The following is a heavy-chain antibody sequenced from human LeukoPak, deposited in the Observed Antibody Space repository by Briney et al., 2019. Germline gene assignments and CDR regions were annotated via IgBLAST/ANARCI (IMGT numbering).Heavy chain of an antibody. CDR1: GFTFSTYW. V-gene: IGHV3-7*05. D-gene: IGHD2-21*01. CDR2: IKQEGSEK. Sequence: GGSLRLSCAASGFTFSTYWMSWVRQAPGKGLEWVANIKQEGSEKYYVDSVKGRFTISRDNAKNSLYLQMNSLRVEDTAVYYCARHGGAYSFDYWGQGTLVTVSS. CDR3: ARHGGAYSFDY. J-gene: IGHJ4*02.